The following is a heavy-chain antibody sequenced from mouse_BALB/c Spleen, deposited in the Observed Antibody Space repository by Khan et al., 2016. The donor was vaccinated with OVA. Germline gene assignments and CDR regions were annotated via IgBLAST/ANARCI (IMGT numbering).Heavy chain of an antibody. Sequence: EVQLQESGPGLVKPSQSLSLTCTVTGYSITSAYAWNWIRQFPGNKLEWMGYISYSGRTSYNPSLKSRISITRDTSKNQFFLQLNSVTTEDTATDYCARSVTITTVVATDFDYWGQGTTLTVSS. D-gene: IGHD1-1*01. CDR1: GYSITSAYA. V-gene: IGHV3-2*02. J-gene: IGHJ2*01. CDR3: ARSVTITTVVATDFDY. CDR2: ISYSGRT.